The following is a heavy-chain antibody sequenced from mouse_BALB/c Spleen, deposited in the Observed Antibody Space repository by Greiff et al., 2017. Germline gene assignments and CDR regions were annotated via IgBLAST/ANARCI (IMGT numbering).Heavy chain of an antibody. J-gene: IGHJ1*01. Sequence: EVQLQESGGGLVKPGGSLKLSCAASGFTFSSYAMSWVRQTPEKRLEWVASISSGGSTYYPDSVKGRFTISRDNARNILYLQMSSLRSEDTAMYYCARGRRDWYFDVWGAGTTVTVSS. CDR2: ISSGGST. V-gene: IGHV5-6-5*01. CDR1: GFTFSSYA. CDR3: ARGRRDWYFDV.